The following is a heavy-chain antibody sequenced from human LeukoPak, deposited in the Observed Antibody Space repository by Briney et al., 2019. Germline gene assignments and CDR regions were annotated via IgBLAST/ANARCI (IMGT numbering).Heavy chain of an antibody. CDR3: ASALGDYGDYFDY. J-gene: IGHJ4*02. D-gene: IGHD4-17*01. V-gene: IGHV1-69*05. CDR2: SIPIFGTA. CDR1: GGTFSSYA. Sequence: ASSVKVSCKASGGTFSSYAISWVRQAPRQGLEWMGGSIPIFGTANYAQKFQGRVTITTDESTSTAYMELSSLRSEDTAVYYCASALGDYGDYFDYWGQGTLVTVSS.